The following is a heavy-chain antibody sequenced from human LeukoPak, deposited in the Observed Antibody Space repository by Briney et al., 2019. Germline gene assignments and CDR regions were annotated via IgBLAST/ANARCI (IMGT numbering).Heavy chain of an antibody. V-gene: IGHV4-59*12. CDR1: AGSISLYNTYY. CDR2: IYYSGST. J-gene: IGHJ4*02. CDR3: ASDGSSSASDY. D-gene: IGHD6-6*01. Sequence: SETLSLTCTVSAGSISLYNTYYWNWIRQSPGKGLEWIGYIYYSGSTNYNPSLKSRVTISVDTSKNQFSLKLSSVTAADTAVYYCASDGSSSASDYWGQGTLVTVSS.